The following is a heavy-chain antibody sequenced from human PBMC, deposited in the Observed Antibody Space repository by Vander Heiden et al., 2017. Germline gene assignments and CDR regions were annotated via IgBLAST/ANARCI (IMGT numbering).Heavy chain of an antibody. D-gene: IGHD3-10*01. CDR3: ARNSYSYYYGSGTYYKSSFDY. Sequence: QVQLVQSGAEVRMPGASVKVCCTASGYTFTSYYMHWVRQAPGQGLEWMGIINPRGGSTTYEQNVQGRVTMTWDTSTSTVYMELSSLRSEDTAVYYCARNSYSYYYGSGTYYKSSFDYWGQGTLVTVSS. J-gene: IGHJ4*02. V-gene: IGHV1-46*01. CDR2: INPRGGST. CDR1: GYTFTSYY.